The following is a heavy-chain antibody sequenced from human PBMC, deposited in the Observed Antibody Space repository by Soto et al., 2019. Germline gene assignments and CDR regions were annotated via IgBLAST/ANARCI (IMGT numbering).Heavy chain of an antibody. CDR1: GGSISSSSYY. V-gene: IGHV4-39*01. J-gene: IGHJ4*02. CDR3: ARQNYYDSSSSDLD. Sequence: QLQLQESGPGLVKPSETLSLTCTVSGGSISSSSYYWGWIRQPPGKGLEWIGSIYYSGSTYYNPSLKSRVTISVDTSKNQFSLKLSSVTAADTAVYYCARQNYYDSSSSDLDWGQGTLVTVSS. CDR2: IYYSGST. D-gene: IGHD3-22*01.